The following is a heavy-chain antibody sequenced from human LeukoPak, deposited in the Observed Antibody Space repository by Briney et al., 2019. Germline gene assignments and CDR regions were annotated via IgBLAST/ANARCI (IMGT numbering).Heavy chain of an antibody. CDR1: GFTATNKN. J-gene: IGHJ3*02. CDR2: IYSDGRT. D-gene: IGHD3-22*01. Sequence: GGSWRFPGAASGFTATNKNMTWFGKAPGKGLNWVSLIYSDGRTYYADSVKGRCTISRVNSKNTLYLQMNSLRVEDTAVYFCARGLSLSGYLDAFDIWGQGTMVTVSS. V-gene: IGHV3-53*01. CDR3: ARGLSLSGYLDAFDI.